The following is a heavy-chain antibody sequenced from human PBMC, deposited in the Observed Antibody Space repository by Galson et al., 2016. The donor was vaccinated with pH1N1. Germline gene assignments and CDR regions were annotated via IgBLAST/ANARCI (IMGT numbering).Heavy chain of an antibody. J-gene: IGHJ4*02. Sequence: VKVSCKASGYTFNAYYVHWVRQAPGQGLEWMGWINPKTGATSYVQRFQGRVTMTRDTSIGTVYMELSNLGSDDTAVYYCARVLRTTVFDYWGQGTLVTVSS. D-gene: IGHD4-17*01. CDR3: ARVLRTTVFDY. V-gene: IGHV1-2*02. CDR1: GYTFNAYY. CDR2: INPKTGAT.